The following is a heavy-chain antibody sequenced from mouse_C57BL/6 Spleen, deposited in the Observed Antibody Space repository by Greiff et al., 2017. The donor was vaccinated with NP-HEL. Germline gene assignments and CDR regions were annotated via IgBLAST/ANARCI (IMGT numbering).Heavy chain of an antibody. J-gene: IGHJ4*01. Sequence: VQLQQSGAELVKPGASVKISCKASGYAFSSYWMNWVKQRPGKGLEWIGQIYPGDGDTNYNGKFKGKATLTAAKSSSTAYMQLSSLTSEDSAVYFCARVGYSNLYYAMDYWGQGTSVTVSS. D-gene: IGHD2-5*01. V-gene: IGHV1-80*01. CDR1: GYAFSSYW. CDR3: ARVGYSNLYYAMDY. CDR2: IYPGDGDT.